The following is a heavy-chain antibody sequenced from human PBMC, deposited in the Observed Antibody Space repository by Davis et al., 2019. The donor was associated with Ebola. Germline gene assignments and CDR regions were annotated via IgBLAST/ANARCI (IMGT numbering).Heavy chain of an antibody. CDR1: GFTFGVYA. CDR3: TCGGAAYYYYGMDV. V-gene: IGHV3-49*04. J-gene: IGHJ6*02. Sequence: PGGSLRLSCTASGFTFGVYATSWVRQAPGKGLEWVGFIRSKAYGGTTEYAASVKGRFTISSDDSKSIAYLQMNSLKTEDTAVYYCTCGGAAYYYYGMDVWGQGTTVTVSS. D-gene: IGHD2-21*01. CDR2: IRSKAYGGTT.